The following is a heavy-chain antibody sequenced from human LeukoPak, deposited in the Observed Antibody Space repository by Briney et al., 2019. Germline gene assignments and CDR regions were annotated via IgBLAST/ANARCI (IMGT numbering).Heavy chain of an antibody. CDR3: ARRNYYDSSGYQYYFDY. J-gene: IGHJ4*02. CDR1: GGSISSGDYY. V-gene: IGHV4-30-4*01. CDR2: IYYSGST. D-gene: IGHD3-22*01. Sequence: PSETLSLTCTVSGGSISSGDYYWSWIRQPPGKGLEYIGDIYYSGSTYYNPSLKSRVTISVDTPKNQFSLKLSSVTAADTAVYYCARRNYYDSSGYQYYFDYWGQGTLVTVSS.